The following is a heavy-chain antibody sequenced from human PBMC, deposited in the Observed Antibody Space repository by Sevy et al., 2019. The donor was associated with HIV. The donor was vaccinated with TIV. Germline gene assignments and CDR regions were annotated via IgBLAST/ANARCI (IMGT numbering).Heavy chain of an antibody. J-gene: IGHJ4*02. V-gene: IGHV4-30-2*01. CDR3: ASIRGLRCRGGSCYGSYVDY. CDR2: ISHSGST. CDR1: GGSISSGGYS. D-gene: IGHD2-15*01. Sequence: SETLSLTCAVSGGSISSGGYSWSWIRQPPGKGLEWIGYISHSGSTYYNPSLKSRVTISVDRSKNQFSLKLSPVTAADTAVYYCASIRGLRCRGGSCYGSYVDYWGQGTLVTVSS.